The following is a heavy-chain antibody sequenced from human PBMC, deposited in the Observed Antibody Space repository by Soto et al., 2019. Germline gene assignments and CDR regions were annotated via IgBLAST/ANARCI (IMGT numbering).Heavy chain of an antibody. CDR3: ARAPRGYDSSGYYSQD. D-gene: IGHD3-22*01. CDR2: IYHSGST. Sequence: PSETLSLTCAVSGGSISSGGYSWSWIRQPPGKGLEWIGYIYHSGSTYYNPSLKSRVTISVDRSKNQFSLKLSSVTAADTAVYYCARAPRGYDSSGYYSQDWGKGTLVTVSS. V-gene: IGHV4-30-2*01. CDR1: GGSISSGGYS. J-gene: IGHJ1*01.